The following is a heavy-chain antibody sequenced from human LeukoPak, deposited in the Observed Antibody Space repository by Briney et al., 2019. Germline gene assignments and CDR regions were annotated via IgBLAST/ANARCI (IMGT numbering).Heavy chain of an antibody. J-gene: IGHJ6*02. V-gene: IGHV4-59*01. Sequence: SETLSLTCTVSGGSISSNYWSWIRQPPGKGLEWIGYIYYSGTTSYNPSLKSRVTISIDTSKNQFSLKLSSVTAADTAVYYCARANPSNYYGMDVWGQGTTVTVSS. D-gene: IGHD4-11*01. CDR1: GGSISSNY. CDR3: ARANPSNYYGMDV. CDR2: IYYSGTT.